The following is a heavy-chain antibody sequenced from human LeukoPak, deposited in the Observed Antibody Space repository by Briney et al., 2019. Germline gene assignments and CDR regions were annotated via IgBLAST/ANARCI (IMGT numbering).Heavy chain of an antibody. CDR1: GFTFSDYY. D-gene: IGHD3-10*01. CDR3: ARDLGNMVRGVSLDY. V-gene: IGHV3-11*01. CDR2: ISSSGSTI. Sequence: GGSLRLSCAASGFTFSDYYMSWIRQAPGKGLEWASYISSSGSTIYYADSVKGRFTISRDNAKNSLYLQMNSLRAEDTAVYYCARDLGNMVRGVSLDYWGQGTLVTVSS. J-gene: IGHJ4*02.